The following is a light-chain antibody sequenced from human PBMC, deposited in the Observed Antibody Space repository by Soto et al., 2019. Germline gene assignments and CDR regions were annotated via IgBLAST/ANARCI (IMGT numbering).Light chain of an antibody. CDR3: ATWDSSLSGGV. V-gene: IGLV1-51*02. CDR1: SSDIESNY. CDR2: EDN. Sequence: QSVLTQPPSVSAAPGQRVTISCSGSSSDIESNYVAWYRQLPGTAPNLLLYEDNKRPSGIPDRFSGSKSGTSATLGITGLETGDEADYYCATWDSSLSGGVFGTGTKLTVL. J-gene: IGLJ1*01.